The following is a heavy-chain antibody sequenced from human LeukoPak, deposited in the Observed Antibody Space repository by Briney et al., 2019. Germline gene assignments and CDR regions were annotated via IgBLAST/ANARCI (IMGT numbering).Heavy chain of an antibody. D-gene: IGHD5-18*01. CDR2: IYTSGST. V-gene: IGHV4-61*02. CDR1: GGSISSGSYY. J-gene: IGHJ4*02. CDR3: AREVSYGYRAPYYFDY. Sequence: SETLSLTCTVSGGSISSGSYYWSWIRQPAGKGLEWIGRIYTSGSTNYNPSLKSRVTMSVDTSKNQFSLKLSSVTAADTAVYYCAREVSYGYRAPYYFDYWGQGTLVTVSS.